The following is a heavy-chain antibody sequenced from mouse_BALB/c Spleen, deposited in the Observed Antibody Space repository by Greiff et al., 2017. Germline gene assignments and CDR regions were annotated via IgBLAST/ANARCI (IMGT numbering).Heavy chain of an antibody. CDR2: IRNKANGYTT. Sequence: EVMLVESGGGLVQPGGSLRLSCATSGFTFTDYYMSWVRQPPGKALEWLGFIRNKANGYTTEYSASVKGRFTISRDNSQSILYLQMNTLRAEDSATYYCARDATYDGYYDYWGQGTTLTVSS. J-gene: IGHJ2*01. D-gene: IGHD2-3*01. CDR1: GFTFTDYY. V-gene: IGHV7-3*02. CDR3: ARDATYDGYYDY.